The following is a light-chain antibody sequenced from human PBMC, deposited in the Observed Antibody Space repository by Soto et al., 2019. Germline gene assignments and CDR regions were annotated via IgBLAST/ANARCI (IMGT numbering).Light chain of an antibody. CDR1: SSDGGGYNY. CDR2: DVS. J-gene: IGLJ3*02. CDR3: CSYAGTYTLWV. V-gene: IGLV2-11*01. Sequence: QSALTQPRSVSGSPGQSVTISCTGTSSDGGGYNYVSWYQQYPGKAPNLIIYDVSKRPSGVPDRFSGSKSGNTASLTISGLQAEDEADYYCCSYAGTYTLWVFGGGTKVTVL.